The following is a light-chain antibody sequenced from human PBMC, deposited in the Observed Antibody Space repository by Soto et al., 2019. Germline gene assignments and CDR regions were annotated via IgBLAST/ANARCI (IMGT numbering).Light chain of an antibody. Sequence: EIVMTQSPATLSVSPGERATLSCRASQSVSSNLAWYQQKPGQAPRLLIYGASTRATGIPARFSGSGSGTDFTLTISSLQSEDFAVYYCQQYNYWPPITFGQGTRLENK. CDR2: GAS. V-gene: IGKV3-15*01. J-gene: IGKJ5*01. CDR1: QSVSSN. CDR3: QQYNYWPPIT.